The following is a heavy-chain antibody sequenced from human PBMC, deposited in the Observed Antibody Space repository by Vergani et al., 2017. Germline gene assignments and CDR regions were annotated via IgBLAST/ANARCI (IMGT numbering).Heavy chain of an antibody. CDR3: AKDMERYCGGDCYGPFDY. Sequence: EVQLVESGGVVVQPGGSLRLSCAASGFTFDDYIMHWVRQAPGKGLEWVSLISWDGGSTYYADSVKGRFTISRDNSKNSLYLQMNSLRTEDTALYYCAKDMERYCGGDCYGPFDYWGQGTLVTVSS. V-gene: IGHV3-43*01. D-gene: IGHD2-21*02. J-gene: IGHJ4*02. CDR1: GFTFDDYI. CDR2: ISWDGGST.